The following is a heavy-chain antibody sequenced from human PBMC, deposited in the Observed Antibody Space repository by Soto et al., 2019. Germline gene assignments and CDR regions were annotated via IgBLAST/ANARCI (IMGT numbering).Heavy chain of an antibody. J-gene: IGHJ6*02. CDR2: IYYSGRT. D-gene: IGHD6-13*01. CDR3: VISHSSSWLPHYYYYGMDV. Sequence: QLQLQESGPGLVKPSETLSLTCTVSGGSISSSSYYWGWIRQPPGKGLEWIGSIYYSGRTYYNPSLKSRVTISVDTSKNQFSLKLSSVTAADTAVYYCVISHSSSWLPHYYYYGMDVWGQGTTVTVSS. CDR1: GGSISSSSYY. V-gene: IGHV4-39*01.